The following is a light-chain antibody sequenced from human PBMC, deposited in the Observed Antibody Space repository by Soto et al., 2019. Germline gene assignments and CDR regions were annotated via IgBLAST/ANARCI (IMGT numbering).Light chain of an antibody. V-gene: IGKV1-9*01. CDR3: QQLYTLPFT. Sequence: DIQLSQSPSLLSASIGYRCTITCLASHDISTFLAWYQQKPGKAPKLLIYEASTLQSGVPSRFSGSGSGTEFTLTISGLLPEDFAAYHCQQLYTLPFTFGQGTRLEIK. J-gene: IGKJ5*01. CDR1: HDISTF. CDR2: EAS.